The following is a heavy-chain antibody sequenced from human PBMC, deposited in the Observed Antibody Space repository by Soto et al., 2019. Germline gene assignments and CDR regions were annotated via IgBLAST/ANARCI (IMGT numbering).Heavy chain of an antibody. CDR2: ISTYNGNT. CDR3: ARDLWTGKDRNFDY. V-gene: IGHV1-18*04. D-gene: IGHD3-3*01. Sequence: GASVKVSCKASGYTFTSYGFSWVRQAPGQGLEWMGWISTYNGNTNYAQNLQGRITMTTDTSTSTAYMELRSLRSDDTAVYYCARDLWTGKDRNFDYWGQGTLVTVSS. CDR1: GYTFTSYG. J-gene: IGHJ4*02.